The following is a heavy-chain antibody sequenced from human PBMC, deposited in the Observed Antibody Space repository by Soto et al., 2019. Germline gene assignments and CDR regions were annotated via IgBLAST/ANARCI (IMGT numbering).Heavy chain of an antibody. V-gene: IGHV3-30*18. J-gene: IGHJ6*02. Sequence: QVQLVESGGGVVQPGRSLRLSCAASGFTFSSYGMHWVRQAPGKGLEWVAVISYDGSNKYYADSVKGRFTISRDNSKNTLYLQMNSRRAEDTEVYYGAKEGSDYDILTGSAYYGMAVWGQGTTVTVSS. CDR1: GFTFSSYG. D-gene: IGHD3-9*01. CDR2: ISYDGSNK. CDR3: AKEGSDYDILTGSAYYGMAV.